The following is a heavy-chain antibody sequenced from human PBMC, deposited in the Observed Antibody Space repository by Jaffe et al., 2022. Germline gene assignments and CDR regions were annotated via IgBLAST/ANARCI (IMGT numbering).Heavy chain of an antibody. CDR3: AKDGGDYGDYVSPFDY. J-gene: IGHJ4*02. CDR2: IRYDGSNK. Sequence: QVQLVESGGGVVQPGGSLRLSCAASGFTFSSYGMHWVRQAPGKGLEWVAFIRYDGSNKYYADSVKGRFTISRDNSKNTLYLQMNSLRAEDTAVYYCAKDGGDYGDYVSPFDYWGQGTLVTVSS. D-gene: IGHD4-17*01. V-gene: IGHV3-30*02. CDR1: GFTFSSYG.